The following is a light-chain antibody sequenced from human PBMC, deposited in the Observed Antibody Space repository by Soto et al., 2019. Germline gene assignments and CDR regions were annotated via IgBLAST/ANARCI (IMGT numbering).Light chain of an antibody. V-gene: IGLV1-40*01. CDR3: QSYDDSLSVHYV. Sequence: QSVLTQPPSVSGAPGQRVTTSCTGTSSKIGPTYDVQWYQQLPGTAPKLLIHGNTDRPSGVPDRFSGSKSGSSASLAITGLQADDEADYYCQSYDDSLSVHYVFGTGTKLTVL. CDR2: GNT. CDR1: SSKIGPTYD. J-gene: IGLJ1*01.